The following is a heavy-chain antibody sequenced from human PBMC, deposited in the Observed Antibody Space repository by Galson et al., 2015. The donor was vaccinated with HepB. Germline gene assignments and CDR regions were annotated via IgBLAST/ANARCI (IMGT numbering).Heavy chain of an antibody. J-gene: IGHJ4*02. D-gene: IGHD1-26*01. CDR3: ARDRLGATRGFDY. V-gene: IGHV1-69*13. CDR2: IIPIFGTA. Sequence: SVKVSCKASGGTFSSYAISWVRQAPGQGLEWMGGIIPIFGTANYAQKFQGRVTITADESTSTAYMELSSLRSEDTAVYYCARDRLGATRGFDYWGQGTLVTVSS. CDR1: GGTFSSYA.